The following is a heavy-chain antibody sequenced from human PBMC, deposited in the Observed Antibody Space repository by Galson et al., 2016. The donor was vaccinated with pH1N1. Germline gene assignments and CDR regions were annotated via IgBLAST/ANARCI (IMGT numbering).Heavy chain of an antibody. V-gene: IGHV1-69*13. D-gene: IGHD3-22*01. CDR2: LMPIFNTA. CDR1: GGSFRNFV. J-gene: IGHJ2*01. Sequence: SVKVSCKASGGSFRNFVVSWMRQAPGQGLEWMGGLMPIFNTAKYAQNFQGRVTITADESTTTAYMELSSLRSEDTAVYYCAREDYYDTDLSDWYFDLWGRGTLLTVSS. CDR3: AREDYYDTDLSDWYFDL.